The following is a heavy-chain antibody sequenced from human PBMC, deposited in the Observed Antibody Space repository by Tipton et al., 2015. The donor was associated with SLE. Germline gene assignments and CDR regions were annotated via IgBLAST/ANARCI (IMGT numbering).Heavy chain of an antibody. CDR3: ARDPAGGAFDI. D-gene: IGHD6-19*01. Sequence: TLSLTCTVSGGSISSHYWSWIRQPPGKGLEWIGYIYYSGSTNYNPSLKSRVTISVDTSKNQFSLKLSSVTAADTAVYYCARDPAGGAFDIWGQGTMVTVSS. CDR1: GGSISSHY. V-gene: IGHV4-59*11. CDR2: IYYSGST. J-gene: IGHJ3*02.